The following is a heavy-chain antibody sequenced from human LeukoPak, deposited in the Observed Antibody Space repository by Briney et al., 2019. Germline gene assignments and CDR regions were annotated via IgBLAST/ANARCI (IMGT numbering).Heavy chain of an antibody. CDR1: GGSISSSSYY. CDR2: IYYSGST. J-gene: IGHJ5*02. D-gene: IGHD2-2*01. CDR3: ARVYCSSTSCYVNWFDP. V-gene: IGHV4-39*07. Sequence: SETLSLTCTVSGGSISSSSYYWGWIRQPPGKGLEWIGSIYYSGSTYYNPSLKSRVTISVDTSKNQFSLKLSSVTAADTAVYYCARVYCSSTSCYVNWFDPWGQGTLVTVSS.